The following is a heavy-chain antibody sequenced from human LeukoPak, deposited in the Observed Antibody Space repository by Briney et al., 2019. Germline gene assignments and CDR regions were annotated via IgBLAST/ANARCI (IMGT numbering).Heavy chain of an antibody. CDR3: AREIAAAGHDAFDI. D-gene: IGHD6-13*01. Sequence: ASVKVPCKASGYTFTGYYMHWVRQAPGQGLEWMGWINPNSGGTNYAQKFQGRVTMTRDTSISTAYMELSRLRSDDTAVYYCAREIAAAGHDAFDIWGQGTMVTVSS. J-gene: IGHJ3*02. V-gene: IGHV1-2*02. CDR1: GYTFTGYY. CDR2: INPNSGGT.